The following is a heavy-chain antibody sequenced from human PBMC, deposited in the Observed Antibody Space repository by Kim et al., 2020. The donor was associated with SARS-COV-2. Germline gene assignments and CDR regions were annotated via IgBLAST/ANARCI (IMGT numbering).Heavy chain of an antibody. J-gene: IGHJ3*02. D-gene: IGHD1-1*01. Sequence: SVKGRVTISRDNAKNSLYLQINSLRAEDTALYYGAKETTGHVNGFDAFDIWGQGTMVTVSS. V-gene: IGHV3-9*01. CDR3: AKETTGHVNGFDAFDI.